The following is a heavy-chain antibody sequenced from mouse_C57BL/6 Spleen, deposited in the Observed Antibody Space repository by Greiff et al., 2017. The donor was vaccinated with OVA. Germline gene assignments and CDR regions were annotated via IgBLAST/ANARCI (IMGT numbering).Heavy chain of an antibody. D-gene: IGHD6-2*01. Sequence: EVQRVESGGGLVKPGGSLKLSCAASGFTFSSYAMSWVRQTPEKRLEWVATISDGGSYTYYPDNVKGRFTISRDNAKNNLYLQMSHLKSEDTAMYYSARVSVYNAMDYWGQGTSVTVSS. CDR1: GFTFSSYA. CDR2: ISDGGSYT. V-gene: IGHV5-4*01. CDR3: ARVSVYNAMDY. J-gene: IGHJ4*01.